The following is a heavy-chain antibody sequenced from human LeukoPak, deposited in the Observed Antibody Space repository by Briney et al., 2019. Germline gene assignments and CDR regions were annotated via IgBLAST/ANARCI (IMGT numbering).Heavy chain of an antibody. Sequence: PGGSLRLSCAASGFTFSSYSMNWVRQAPGKGLEWVSSISSSSYIYYADSVKGRFTISRDNAKNSLYLQMNSLRAEDTAVYYCARAVGRAVAGTTPYYFDYWGQGTLVTVSS. J-gene: IGHJ4*02. D-gene: IGHD6-19*01. CDR3: ARAVGRAVAGTTPYYFDY. V-gene: IGHV3-21*01. CDR1: GFTFSSYS. CDR2: ISSSSYI.